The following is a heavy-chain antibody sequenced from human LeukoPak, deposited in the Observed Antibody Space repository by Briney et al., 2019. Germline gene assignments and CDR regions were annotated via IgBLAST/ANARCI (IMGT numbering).Heavy chain of an antibody. Sequence: GESLKISCKGSGYRFTSYWIGWVRQMPGKGLEWMAIIYAGDSDTRYSPSFQGQVTISVDKSISTAYLQWSSLKASDTAIYYCVTAAHFDYWGQGTLVTV. CDR3: VTAAHFDY. D-gene: IGHD6-13*01. CDR2: IYAGDSDT. V-gene: IGHV5-51*01. CDR1: GYRFTSYW. J-gene: IGHJ4*02.